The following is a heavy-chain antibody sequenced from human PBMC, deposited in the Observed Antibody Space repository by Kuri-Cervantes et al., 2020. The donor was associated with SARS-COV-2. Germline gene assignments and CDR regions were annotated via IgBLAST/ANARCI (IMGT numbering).Heavy chain of an antibody. CDR3: AKDTGAGIDYCLMDV. CDR1: GFTFSRYG. V-gene: IGHV3-30*18. D-gene: IGHD6-13*01. J-gene: IGHJ6*02. CDR2: IAYDGSNK. Sequence: GESLKISCAASGFTFSRYGMHWVRQAPGKGLERVAVIAYDGSNKYYADSVKGRFTISRDNSKNTLYLQMNSLRAEDTVVYYCAKDTGAGIDYCLMDVWGQGTTVTVSS.